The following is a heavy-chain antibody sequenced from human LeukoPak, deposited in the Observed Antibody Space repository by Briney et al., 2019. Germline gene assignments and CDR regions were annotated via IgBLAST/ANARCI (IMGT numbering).Heavy chain of an antibody. CDR3: ARHYGP. D-gene: IGHD3-10*01. Sequence: SETLSLTCTVSGDSISSNNYFRGWICQPPGKGLEWIGKISYNGNTYYNPSLKSRVPISVDTSKNQFSLKLNSVTAADTAVYYCARHYGPWGQGTLVTVSS. CDR2: ISYNGNT. V-gene: IGHV4-39*01. J-gene: IGHJ5*02. CDR1: GDSISSNNYF.